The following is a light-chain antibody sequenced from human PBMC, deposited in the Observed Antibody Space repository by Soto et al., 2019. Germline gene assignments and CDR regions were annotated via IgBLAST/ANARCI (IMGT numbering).Light chain of an antibody. Sequence: QSALTQPASVSGSPGQSITISCTGTSSDVGGYNYVSWYQQHPGKAPKLMIYVVSNRPSGVSNRFSGSKSGNTASLTISGLQAEDEADYYCSSYTSSSTLAYVFGTGTKLTVL. CDR3: SSYTSSSTLAYV. CDR2: VVS. J-gene: IGLJ1*01. V-gene: IGLV2-14*01. CDR1: SSDVGGYNY.